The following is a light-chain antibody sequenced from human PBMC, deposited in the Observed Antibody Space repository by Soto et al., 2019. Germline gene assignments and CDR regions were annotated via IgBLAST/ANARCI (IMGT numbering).Light chain of an antibody. CDR2: ENN. CDR1: SSNIGNNY. V-gene: IGLV1-51*02. Sequence: QSVLTQPPSVSAAPGQKDTISCSGSSSNIGNNYVSWYQQLPGTAPKLLIYENNKRPSGIPDRFSGSKSGTSATLGITGLQTGDEADYYCGTWDSSLSASYVFGTGTKLTVL. CDR3: GTWDSSLSASYV. J-gene: IGLJ1*01.